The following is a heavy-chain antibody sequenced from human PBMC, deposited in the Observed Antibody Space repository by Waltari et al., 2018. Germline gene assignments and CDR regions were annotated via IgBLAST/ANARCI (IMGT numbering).Heavy chain of an antibody. CDR3: ARDGPEYYSGFDV. CDR1: GFNFRSHS. V-gene: IGHV3-48*01. J-gene: IGHJ6*02. CDR2: ISGSSATI. Sequence: EVQLVESGGGLVVPGGSRRLSCVGSGFNFRSHSITWVRQAPGKGLEWISYISGSSATIYYADSVKGRVTVSRDNAESSVFLQMNSLGAEDTAVYYCARDGPEYYSGFDVWGLGTTVIVS.